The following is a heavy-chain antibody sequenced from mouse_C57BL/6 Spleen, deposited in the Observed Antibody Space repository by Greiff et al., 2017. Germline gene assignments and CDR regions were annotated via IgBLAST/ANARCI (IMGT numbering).Heavy chain of an antibody. Sequence: EVKLVESEGGLVQPGSSMKLSCTASGFTFSDYYMAWVRQVPEKGLEWVANINYDGSSTYYLDSLKSRFIISRDNAKNILYLQMSSLKSEDTATYYCARESFYYGLDYWGQGTTLTVSS. CDR2: INYDGSST. V-gene: IGHV5-16*01. D-gene: IGHD2-1*01. CDR1: GFTFSDYY. J-gene: IGHJ2*01. CDR3: ARESFYYGLDY.